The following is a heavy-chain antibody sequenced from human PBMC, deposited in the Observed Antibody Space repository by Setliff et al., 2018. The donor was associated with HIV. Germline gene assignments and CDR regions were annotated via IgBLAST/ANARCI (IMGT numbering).Heavy chain of an antibody. CDR2: IYHSGST. CDR3: ARGGTVSADFDS. V-gene: IGHV4-38-2*01. Sequence: LSLTCAVSGYSISSGYYWGWIRQPPGKGLEWIGSIYHSGSTYDSPPLKSRVTISVDTSKNQFSLKLSSVTAADTAVYFCARGGTVSADFDSWGQGTLVTVS. D-gene: IGHD6-19*01. CDR1: GYSISSGYY. J-gene: IGHJ4*02.